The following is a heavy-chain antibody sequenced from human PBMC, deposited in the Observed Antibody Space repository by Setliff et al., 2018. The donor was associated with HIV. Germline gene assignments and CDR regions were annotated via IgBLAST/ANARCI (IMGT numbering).Heavy chain of an antibody. CDR2: INHSGST. J-gene: IGHJ4*02. D-gene: IGHD1-7*01. CDR3: ARGGPFYNWNYTFDY. Sequence: SETLSLTCAVYGGSFSGYYWSWIRQPPRKGLEWIGEINHSGSTNYNPSPKSRVTISVDTSKNQFSLEVSSVTAADTAVYYCARGGPFYNWNYTFDYWGQGTLVTVSS. V-gene: IGHV4-34*01. CDR1: GGSFSGYY.